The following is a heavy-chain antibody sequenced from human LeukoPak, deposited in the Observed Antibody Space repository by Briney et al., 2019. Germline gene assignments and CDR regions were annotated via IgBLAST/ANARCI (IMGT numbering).Heavy chain of an antibody. CDR3: ARGLLAARPRGWFDP. J-gene: IGHJ5*02. Sequence: PSETLSLTCAVYGGSFSGYYWSWIRQPPGKGLEWIGEINHSGSTNYNPSLKSRVTISVDTSKNQFSLKLSSVTAADTAVYYCARGLLAARPRGWFDPWGQGTLVTVSS. CDR1: GGSFSGYY. V-gene: IGHV4-34*01. D-gene: IGHD6-6*01. CDR2: INHSGST.